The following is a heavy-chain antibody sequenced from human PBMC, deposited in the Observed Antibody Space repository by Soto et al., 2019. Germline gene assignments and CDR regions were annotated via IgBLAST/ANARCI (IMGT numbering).Heavy chain of an antibody. CDR1: GFTFTSDS. Sequence: GGSLRLSCEASGFTFTSDSMTWVRQAPGKGLEWVSSISSHGRDIFYADSVKGRFTISRDNAKDSLHLQMNSLTSEDSAVYYCARGAALAGKLDLWGQGTLVTVSS. V-gene: IGHV3-21*06. CDR3: ARGAALAGKLDL. J-gene: IGHJ4*02. D-gene: IGHD6-19*01. CDR2: ISSHGRDI.